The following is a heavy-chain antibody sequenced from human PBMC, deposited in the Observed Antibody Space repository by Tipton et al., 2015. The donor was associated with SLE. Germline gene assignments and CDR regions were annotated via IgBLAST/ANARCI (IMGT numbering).Heavy chain of an antibody. CDR2: FDPAEGKT. CDR1: GHTVTALS. J-gene: IGHJ4*02. Sequence: QLVQSGAEVKKPGASVKVSCKVSGHTVTALSLHWVRQAPGKGLEWMGGFDPAEGKTVYAQKFQGRITVTEDTSTDTAYMELSSLRSEDTAVYFCATAGYDFDTSVDYWGQGSLVTVSS. V-gene: IGHV1-24*01. CDR3: ATAGYDFDTSVDY. D-gene: IGHD3-22*01.